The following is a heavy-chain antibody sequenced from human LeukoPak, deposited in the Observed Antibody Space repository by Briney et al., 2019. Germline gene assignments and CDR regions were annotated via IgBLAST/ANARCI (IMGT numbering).Heavy chain of an antibody. Sequence: PGGSLRLSCAASGFTFSSYAMSWVRQAPGKGLEWVSAISGSGGSTYYADSVKGRFTISRDNSKNTLYLQMNSLRAEDTAVYYCAEDLSLGDSSGYWGQGTLVTVSS. CDR3: AEDLSLGDSSGY. D-gene: IGHD3-22*01. J-gene: IGHJ4*02. CDR2: ISGSGGST. V-gene: IGHV3-23*01. CDR1: GFTFSSYA.